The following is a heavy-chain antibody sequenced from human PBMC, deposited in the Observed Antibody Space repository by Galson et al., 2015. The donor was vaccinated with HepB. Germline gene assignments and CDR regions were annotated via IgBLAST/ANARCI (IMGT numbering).Heavy chain of an antibody. CDR1: GYTFTSYG. J-gene: IGHJ4*02. CDR3: ARDRGSGSYYGRGPNKAELTIHFNY. Sequence: SVKVSCKASGYTFTSYGISWVRQAPGQGLEWMGWISAYNGNTNYAQKLQGRVTMTTDTSTSTAYMELRSLRSDDTAVYYCARDRGSGSYYGRGPNKAELTIHFNYWGQGTLVTVSS. D-gene: IGHD1-26*01. V-gene: IGHV1-18*01. CDR2: ISAYNGNT.